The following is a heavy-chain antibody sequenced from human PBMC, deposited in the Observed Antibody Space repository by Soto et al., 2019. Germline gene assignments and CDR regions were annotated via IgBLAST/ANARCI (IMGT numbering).Heavy chain of an antibody. CDR2: ISSSSSTM. V-gene: IGHV3-48*01. CDR3: AREISGQQVSDY. J-gene: IGHJ4*02. D-gene: IGHD6-13*01. Sequence: GGSLRLSCAASGFTFSSYSMNWVRQAPGKGLEWVSYISSSSSTMFYADSVKGRFTISRDNAKNSMYLQMNNLRAEDTAVYYCAREISGQQVSDYWGQGTLVTVSS. CDR1: GFTFSSYS.